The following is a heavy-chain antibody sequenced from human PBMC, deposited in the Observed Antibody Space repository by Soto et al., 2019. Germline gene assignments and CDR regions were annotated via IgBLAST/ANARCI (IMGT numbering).Heavy chain of an antibody. D-gene: IGHD3-16*02. CDR1: GASINSGGYY. J-gene: IGHJ4*02. CDR2: IYFSGNT. Sequence: SETLSLTCTVSGASINSGGYYWSWIRQLPGKGLEWIGYIYFSGNTYYNPSLESRVTISLDTSQNQFSLKLSSVIAADTAVYYCARGNAWGVILAYWGQGPLVTVYS. V-gene: IGHV4-31*03. CDR3: ARGNAWGVILAY.